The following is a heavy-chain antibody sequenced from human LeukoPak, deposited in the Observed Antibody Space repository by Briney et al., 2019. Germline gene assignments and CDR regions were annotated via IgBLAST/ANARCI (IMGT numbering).Heavy chain of an antibody. CDR3: AKEGARTPFDY. D-gene: IGHD4/OR15-4a*01. CDR2: ISSSSSYI. Sequence: GGSLRLSCAASGFTFSYYSMNWVRQAPGKGLEWVSSISSSSSYIYYADSVKGRFTISRDNAKNSLYLQMNSLRAEDTAVYYCAKEGARTPFDYWGQGTLVTLSS. V-gene: IGHV3-21*01. CDR1: GFTFSYYS. J-gene: IGHJ4*02.